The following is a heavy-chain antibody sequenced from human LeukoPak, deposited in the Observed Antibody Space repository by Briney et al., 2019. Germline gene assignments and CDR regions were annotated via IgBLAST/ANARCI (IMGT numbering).Heavy chain of an antibody. J-gene: IGHJ4*02. CDR3: ARGSKQWLPFYFDY. D-gene: IGHD6-19*01. CDR2: INHSGST. Sequence: SETLSLTCAVYGGSFSGYYWSWIRQPPGKGLEWIGEINHSGSTNYNPSLKSRVTISVDTSKNQFSLKLSSVTAADTAVHYCARGSKQWLPFYFDYWGQGTLVTVSS. CDR1: GGSFSGYY. V-gene: IGHV4-34*01.